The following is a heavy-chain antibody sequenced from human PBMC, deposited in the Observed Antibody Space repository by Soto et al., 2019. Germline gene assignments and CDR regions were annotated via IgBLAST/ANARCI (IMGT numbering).Heavy chain of an antibody. V-gene: IGHV1-69*13. CDR3: ARVDPDFWTPSGP. CDR1: GGTFSSYA. CDR2: IIPIFGTA. J-gene: IGHJ5*02. D-gene: IGHD3-3*01. Sequence: EASVKVSCKASGGTFSSYAISWVRQAPGQGLEWMGGIIPIFGTANYAQKFQGRVTITADESTSTAYMELSSLRSEDTAVYYCARVDPDFWTPSGPWGQGTLVTVSS.